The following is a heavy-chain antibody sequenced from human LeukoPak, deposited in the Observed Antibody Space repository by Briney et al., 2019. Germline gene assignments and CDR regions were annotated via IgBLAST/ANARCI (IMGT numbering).Heavy chain of an antibody. CDR1: GFTVSSNY. CDR2: IYSGGST. D-gene: IGHD4/OR15-4a*01. CDR3: ARGSSYGDYYYYGMDV. J-gene: IGHJ6*02. Sequence: GGSLRLSCAASGFTVSSNYMSWVRQAPGKGLEWVSVIYSGGSTYYADSVKGRFTISRDNSKNTLYLQMNSLRAEDTAVYYCARGSSYGDYYYYGMDVWGQGTTVTVSS. V-gene: IGHV3-66*01.